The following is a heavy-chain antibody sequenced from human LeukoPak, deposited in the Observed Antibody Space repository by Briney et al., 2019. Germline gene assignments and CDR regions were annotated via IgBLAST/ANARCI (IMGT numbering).Heavy chain of an antibody. CDR3: ARGAHGSYVSVFDL. D-gene: IGHD5/OR15-5a*01. V-gene: IGHV6-1*01. J-gene: IGHJ5*02. Sequence: PSQTLSLTCGISGDSVSNTAASWNWNRQSPSRGLEWLGRTYYRTKRYFSYAVSVESRATINPDTSKNQFSLQLNSVTPEDTALYYCARGAHGSYVSVFDLWGQGTLVTVSS. CDR2: TYYRTKRYF. CDR1: GDSVSNTAAS.